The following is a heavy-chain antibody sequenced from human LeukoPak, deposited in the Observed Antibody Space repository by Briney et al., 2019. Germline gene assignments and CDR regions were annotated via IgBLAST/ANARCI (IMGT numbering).Heavy chain of an antibody. CDR3: ATDLSPYCSGGWCFLSY. J-gene: IGHJ4*02. V-gene: IGHV3-15*01. CDR1: GFTFSNAW. D-gene: IGHD2-15*01. CDR2: IKSKTDGGTT. Sequence: GGSLRLSCAASGFTFSNAWMSWVRQAPGKGLEWVGRIKSKTDGGTTDYAAPVKGRFTISRDDSKNTLNLQMDSLKTEDTAVYYCATDLSPYCSGGWCFLSYWGQGTLVTVSS.